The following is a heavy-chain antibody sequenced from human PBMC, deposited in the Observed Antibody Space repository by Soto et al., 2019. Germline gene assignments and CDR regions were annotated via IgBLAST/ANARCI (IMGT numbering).Heavy chain of an antibody. D-gene: IGHD3-10*01. Sequence: SETLSLTCRVSGGYINSYWWSWIRQPAGKGLEWIGRVYSSGTTDYNPSLDSRATLSVETSKNQFSLKLSSVTAADTAVYYCARDIGSYAYGEGYWGQGIQVTV. J-gene: IGHJ4*02. CDR2: VYSSGTT. V-gene: IGHV4-4*07. CDR1: GGYINSYW. CDR3: ARDIGSYAYGEGY.